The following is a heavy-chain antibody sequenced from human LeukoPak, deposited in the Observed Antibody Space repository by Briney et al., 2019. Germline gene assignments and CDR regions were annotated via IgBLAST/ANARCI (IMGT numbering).Heavy chain of an antibody. CDR3: ARHGSGYGRKGDPYYYYYMDV. CDR2: IYPGDSDT. V-gene: IGHV5-51*01. CDR1: GYSFTSYW. J-gene: IGHJ6*03. Sequence: GESLKISCKGSGYSFTSYWIGWVRQMPGKGLEWMGIIYPGDSDTRYSPSFQGQVTISADKSISTAYLQWSSLKASDTAMYYCARHGSGYGRKGDPYYYYYMDVWGKGTTVTVSS. D-gene: IGHD5-12*01.